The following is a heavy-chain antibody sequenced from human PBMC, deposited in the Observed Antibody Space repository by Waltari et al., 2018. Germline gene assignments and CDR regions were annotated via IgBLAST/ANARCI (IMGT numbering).Heavy chain of an antibody. V-gene: IGHV3-23*03. CDR3: AKDRGFGEGFDY. CDR2: IYSDASGT. D-gene: IGHD3-10*01. J-gene: IGHJ4*02. Sequence: EVHLLESGGGLVQPGGSLRLSGAASGFTVSDQAMSWVRQAPGKGLEWVSLIYSDASGTYYADSVKGRFTISRDNSKNTLYLRMNSLRAEDTAVYYCAKDRGFGEGFDYGGQGTLVAVSS. CDR1: GFTVSDQA.